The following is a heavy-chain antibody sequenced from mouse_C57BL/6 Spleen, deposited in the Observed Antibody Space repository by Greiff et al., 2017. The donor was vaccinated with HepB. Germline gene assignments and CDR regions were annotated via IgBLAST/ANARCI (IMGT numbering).Heavy chain of an antibody. CDR1: GYTFTDYY. V-gene: IGHV1-26*01. CDR2: INPNNGGT. D-gene: IGHD2-1*01. CDR3: AFSTNSEGAMDY. Sequence: EVQLQQSGPELVKPGASVKISCKASGYTFTDYYMNWVKQSHGKSLEWIGDINPNNGGTSYNQKFKGKATLTVDKSSSTAYMELRSLTSEDSAVYYCAFSTNSEGAMDYWGQGTSVTVSS. J-gene: IGHJ4*01.